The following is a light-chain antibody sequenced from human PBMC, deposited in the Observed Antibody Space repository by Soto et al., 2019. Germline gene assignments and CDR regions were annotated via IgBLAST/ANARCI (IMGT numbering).Light chain of an antibody. CDR2: EVS. CDR1: SSYVGSYNR. V-gene: IGLV2-18*02. J-gene: IGLJ1*01. CDR3: SSFASDTTYV. Sequence: QSVLTQPPSVSGSPGQSVAVSCTGTSSYVGSYNRVSWYQQPPGTAPKLMIYEVSNRPSGVPDRFSGSKSGNTASLTISGLQAEDGADYYCSSFASDTTYVFGTGTKVTVL.